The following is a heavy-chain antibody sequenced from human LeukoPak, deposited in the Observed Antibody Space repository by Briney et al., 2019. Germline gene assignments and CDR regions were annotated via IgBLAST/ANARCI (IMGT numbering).Heavy chain of an antibody. J-gene: IGHJ4*02. D-gene: IGHD3-16*02. Sequence: GGSLRLSCAASGFTFSSYAMSWVRQAPGKGLEWVSAISGSGGSTYYADSVKGRFTISRDNSKNTLYLQMNSLRAEDTAVYYCAKDRRDYVWGSYRSALGYGGQGTLVSVSS. CDR3: AKDRRDYVWGSYRSALGY. CDR2: ISGSGGST. CDR1: GFTFSSYA. V-gene: IGHV3-23*01.